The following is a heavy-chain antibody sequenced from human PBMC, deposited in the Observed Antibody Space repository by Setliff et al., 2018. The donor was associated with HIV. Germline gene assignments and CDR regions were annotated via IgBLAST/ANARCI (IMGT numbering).Heavy chain of an antibody. V-gene: IGHV4-34*01. CDR1: GGSFSGYY. D-gene: IGHD3-10*01. CDR2: INHSGST. Sequence: SETLSLTCAGFGGSFSGYYWTWIRQPPGKGLEWIGEINHSGSTDYSPSLKSRVTISVDTSKRQFSLKLSSVTAADTAVYYCARGLDYYGSGSYLPLGYWGQGTLVTVSS. CDR3: ARGLDYYGSGSYLPLGY. J-gene: IGHJ4*02.